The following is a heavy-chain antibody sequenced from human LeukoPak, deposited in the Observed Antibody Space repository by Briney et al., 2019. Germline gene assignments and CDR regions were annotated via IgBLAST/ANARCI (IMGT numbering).Heavy chain of an antibody. Sequence: PGGSLRLSCAASGFTFSSYAMSWGRQGPGEGLEWGSTISGSGDSTYYADSVRGRFTISRDNSKNTLYLQVNSLRAEDTAIYYCATYSQVLLPFDPWGQGTLVTVSS. CDR2: ISGSGDST. CDR1: GFTFSSYA. D-gene: IGHD5-18*01. V-gene: IGHV3-23*01. CDR3: ATYSQVLLPFDP. J-gene: IGHJ5*02.